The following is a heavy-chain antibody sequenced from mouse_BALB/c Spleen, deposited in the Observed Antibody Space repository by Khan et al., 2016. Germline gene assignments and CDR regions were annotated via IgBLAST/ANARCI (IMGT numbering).Heavy chain of an antibody. J-gene: IGHJ4*01. Sequence: EVELVESGPSLVKPSQTLSLTCSVTGDSITSGYWNWIRKFPGNKLEYMGYISYRGGTYNNPYLKSRISITRDTSKNQYYLQLNPVTTEDTGTFYCARYDGSTYVRGIDYWGQGLSVTVSS. D-gene: IGHD1-1*01. CDR1: GDSITSGY. CDR3: ARYDGSTYVRGIDY. CDR2: ISYRGGT. V-gene: IGHV3-8*02.